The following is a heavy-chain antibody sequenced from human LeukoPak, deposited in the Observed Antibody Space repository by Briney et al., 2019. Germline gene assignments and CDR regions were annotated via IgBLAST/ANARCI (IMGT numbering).Heavy chain of an antibody. J-gene: IGHJ4*02. CDR1: GGSFSNYG. Sequence: SVKVSCKASGGSFSNYGINWVRQAPGQGLEWMGRIIPILGIANYAQKLQGRVTITADKSTSTAYMELGSLRSEDTAVYYCAKEERKDFYYFDYWGQGTLVTVSS. D-gene: IGHD1-1*01. CDR2: IIPILGIA. V-gene: IGHV1-69*04. CDR3: AKEERKDFYYFDY.